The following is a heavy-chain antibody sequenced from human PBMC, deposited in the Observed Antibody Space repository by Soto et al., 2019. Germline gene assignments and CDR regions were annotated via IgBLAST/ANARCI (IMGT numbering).Heavy chain of an antibody. Sequence: SETLSLTYTVSGGSIISVGGRWIRKHTETGLEWVGYMYNTGSTNYNPSLKSRVTISVDTSKNQFSLKLSSVTAADTAVYYCARDYRASYPAYYYYGMDVWGQGTTVTSP. CDR1: GGSIISVG. V-gene: IGHV4-59*12. CDR2: MYNTGST. D-gene: IGHD3-16*02. CDR3: ARDYRASYPAYYYYGMDV. J-gene: IGHJ6*02.